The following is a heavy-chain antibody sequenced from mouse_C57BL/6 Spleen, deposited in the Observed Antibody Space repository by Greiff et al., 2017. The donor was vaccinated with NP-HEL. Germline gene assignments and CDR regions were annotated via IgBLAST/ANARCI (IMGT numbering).Heavy chain of an antibody. V-gene: IGHV6-3*01. Sequence: EVKLMESGGGLVQPGGSMKLSCVASGFTFSNYWMNWVRQSPEKGLEWVAQIRLKSDNYATHYAESVKGRFTISRDDSKSSVYLQMNNLRAEDTGIYYCTPLDGYYLYFDYWGQGTTLTVSS. D-gene: IGHD2-3*01. J-gene: IGHJ2*01. CDR1: GFTFSNYW. CDR2: IRLKSDNYAT. CDR3: TPLDGYYLYFDY.